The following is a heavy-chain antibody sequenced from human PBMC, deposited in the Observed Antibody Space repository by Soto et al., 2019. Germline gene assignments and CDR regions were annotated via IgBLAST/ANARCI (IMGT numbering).Heavy chain of an antibody. D-gene: IGHD5-12*01. Sequence: GESLKISCKGSGYSFATYWIGWVRQMPGKGLEWMGIIYPSDSDTRYSPSFQGQVTISADKSISTAYLQWSSLKASDTAIYYCARQPRAIVAPXYWSQGTLVTVSS. CDR3: ARQPRAIVAPXY. V-gene: IGHV5-51*01. CDR1: GYSFATYW. J-gene: IGHJ4*02. CDR2: IYPSDSDT.